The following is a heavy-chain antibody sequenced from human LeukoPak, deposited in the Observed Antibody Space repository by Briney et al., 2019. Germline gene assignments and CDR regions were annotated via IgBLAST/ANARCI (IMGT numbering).Heavy chain of an antibody. J-gene: IGHJ4*02. CDR2: ISYDGSNK. D-gene: IGHD6-13*01. V-gene: IGHV3-30-3*01. Sequence: PGRSLRLSCAASGFTFSSYAMHWVRQAPGKGLEWVAVISYDGSNKYYADSVKGRFTISRDNSKNTLYLQMNSLRAEDTAVYYCARCSSSCSNWGQGTLVTVSS. CDR3: ARCSSSCSN. CDR1: GFTFSSYA.